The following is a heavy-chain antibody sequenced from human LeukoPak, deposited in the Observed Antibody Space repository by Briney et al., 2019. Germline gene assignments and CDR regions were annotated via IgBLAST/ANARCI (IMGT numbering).Heavy chain of an antibody. CDR1: GNSIGSGDYY. J-gene: IGHJ3*02. V-gene: IGHV4-30-4*01. D-gene: IGHD6-19*01. Sequence: SETLSLTCIVSGNSIGSGDYYWSWVRQPPGKGLEWIAYIHYSGSTYYNPSLKSRVAMSIDTSTNQFSLKLDSVTAADTAVYYCARLSNGSGRGWAFDIWGQGTMVTVSS. CDR3: ARLSNGSGRGWAFDI. CDR2: IHYSGST.